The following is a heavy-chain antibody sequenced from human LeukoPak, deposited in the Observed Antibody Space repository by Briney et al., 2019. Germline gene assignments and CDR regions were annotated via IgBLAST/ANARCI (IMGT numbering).Heavy chain of an antibody. J-gene: IGHJ3*02. CDR1: GGSFSGYY. Sequence: KASETLSLTCAVYGGSFSGYYWSWIRQPPGEGLEWIGEINHSGSTNYNPSLKSRVTISVDTSKNQFSLKLSSVTAADTAVYYCARGADDAFDIWGQGTMVTVSS. CDR3: ARGADDAFDI. V-gene: IGHV4-34*01. D-gene: IGHD2-15*01. CDR2: INHSGST.